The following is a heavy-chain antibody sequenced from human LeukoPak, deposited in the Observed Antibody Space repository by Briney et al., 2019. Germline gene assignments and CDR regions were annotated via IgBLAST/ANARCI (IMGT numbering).Heavy chain of an antibody. CDR1: GFTFNSYW. Sequence: GGSLRLSCVVSGFTFNSYWMTWVRQAPGKGLEWVANIDQDGSEKYSVDSVKGRFTISRDNAKNSLYLQMNSLRVEDTAVYYCVSGMIELDYWGQGTLVTVSS. D-gene: IGHD3-22*01. J-gene: IGHJ4*02. CDR2: IDQDGSEK. V-gene: IGHV3-7*01. CDR3: VSGMIELDY.